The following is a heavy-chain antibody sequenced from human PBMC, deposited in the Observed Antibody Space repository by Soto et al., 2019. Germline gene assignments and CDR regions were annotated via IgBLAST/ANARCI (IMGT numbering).Heavy chain of an antibody. D-gene: IGHD7-27*01. CDR2: IYSGGST. Sequence: PGGSLRLSCAASGFTVSSNYMSWVRQAPGKGLEWVSVIYSGGSTYYADSVKGRFTISRDNSKNTLYLQMNSLRAADTAVYYCARAKFESTGWHQFDIWGQGTLVTVSS. CDR1: GFTVSSNY. J-gene: IGHJ4*02. CDR3: ARAKFESTGWHQFDI. V-gene: IGHV3-53*01.